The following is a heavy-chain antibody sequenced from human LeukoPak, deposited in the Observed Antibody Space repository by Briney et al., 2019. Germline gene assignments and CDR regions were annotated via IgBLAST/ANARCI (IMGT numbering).Heavy chain of an antibody. J-gene: IGHJ4*02. CDR3: ARDRYCSSTSCYTREGDYFDY. CDR2: IKQDGSEK. CDR1: GFTFSSFR. Sequence: GGSLRLSCAASGFTFSSFRMSWVRQAPGKGLEWVAHIKQDGSEKYYVDSVKGRFTISRDNAKSSLYLQMNSLRAEDTALYYCARDRYCSSTSCYTREGDYFDYWGQGTLVTVSS. D-gene: IGHD2-2*02. V-gene: IGHV3-7*01.